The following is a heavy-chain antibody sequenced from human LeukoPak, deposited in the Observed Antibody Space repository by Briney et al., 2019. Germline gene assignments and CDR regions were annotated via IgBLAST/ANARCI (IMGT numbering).Heavy chain of an antibody. V-gene: IGHV3-23*01. CDR3: AKDLLPVAANW. CDR2: VSATGYTT. CDR1: GFTFSSYG. J-gene: IGHJ4*02. Sequence: GGSLRRSCVASGFTFSSYGMSWVRQAPGKGLEWVSYVSATGYTTSYADSVKGRFTISRDNAKNTVFLQMNSLRAEDTALYYCAKDLLPVAANWWGQGTLVTVSS. D-gene: IGHD6-19*01.